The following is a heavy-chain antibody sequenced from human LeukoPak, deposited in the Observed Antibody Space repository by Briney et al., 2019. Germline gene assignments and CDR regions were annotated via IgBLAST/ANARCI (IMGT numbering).Heavy chain of an antibody. Sequence: SVKVSCKASGGTFSSYAISWVRQAPGQGLEWMGGIIPIFGTANYAQKFQGRVTITTDESTSTAYMELSSLRSEDTAVYYCARRHYDILTGYYAFDIWGQGTMVTVSS. CDR1: GGTFSSYA. D-gene: IGHD3-9*01. CDR3: ARRHYDILTGYYAFDI. V-gene: IGHV1-69*05. J-gene: IGHJ3*02. CDR2: IIPIFGTA.